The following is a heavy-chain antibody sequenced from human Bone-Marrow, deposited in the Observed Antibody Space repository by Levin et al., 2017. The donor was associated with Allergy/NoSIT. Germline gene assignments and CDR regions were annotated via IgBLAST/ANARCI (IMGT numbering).Heavy chain of an antibody. D-gene: IGHD1-26*01. CDR2: INPNSGGT. V-gene: IGHV1-2*02. Sequence: ASVKVSCKASGYTFTGYYMHWVRQAPGQGLEWMGWINPNSGGTNYAQKFQGRVTMTRDTSISTAYMELSRLRSDDTAVYYCAREAPSGELQGGGFDYWGQGTLVTVSS. CDR1: GYTFTGYY. J-gene: IGHJ4*02. CDR3: AREAPSGELQGGGFDY.